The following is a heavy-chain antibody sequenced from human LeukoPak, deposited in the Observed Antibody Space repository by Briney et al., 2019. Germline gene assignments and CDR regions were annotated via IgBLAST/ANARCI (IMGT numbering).Heavy chain of an antibody. V-gene: IGHV4-4*09. CDR2: IHSDGTT. CDR3: ARLNFRGGEALHFDS. J-gene: IGHJ4*02. D-gene: IGHD3-16*01. Sequence: SETLSLTCSVSGGSLTNYYWGWIRQPPWKGLEFIGYIHSDGTTNYDSSLQSRVAISLDTSKIQFSLRLYSVTAADTALYFCARLNFRGGEALHFDSWGQGTLVTVSS. CDR1: GGSLTNYY.